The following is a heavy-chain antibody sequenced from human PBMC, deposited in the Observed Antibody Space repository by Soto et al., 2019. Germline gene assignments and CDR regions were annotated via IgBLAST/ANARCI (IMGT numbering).Heavy chain of an antibody. CDR3: ARDNGFGESDV. Sequence: GSVKVSCKASGYSFTSPGITWGPQAPGQGLEWMGWISAYNGHTNYAQKLQGRVTMTTDTSTSTAYMELRSLRSDDTAVYYCARDNGFGESDVWGQGTTVTVSS. CDR1: GYSFTSPG. CDR2: ISAYNGHT. J-gene: IGHJ6*02. V-gene: IGHV1-18*01. D-gene: IGHD3-10*01.